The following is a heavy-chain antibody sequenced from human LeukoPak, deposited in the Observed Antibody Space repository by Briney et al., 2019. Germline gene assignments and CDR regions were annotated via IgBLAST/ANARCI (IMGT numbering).Heavy chain of an antibody. Sequence: GGSLRLSCAASGFTFSSYGMHWVRQAPGKGLEWVAFIRYDGSNKYYADSVKGRFTISRDNSKNTLYLQMNSLRAEDTAVYYCATTLKSGSYSFDYWGQGTLVTVSS. CDR3: ATTLKSGSYSFDY. CDR2: IRYDGSNK. V-gene: IGHV3-30*02. D-gene: IGHD1-26*01. J-gene: IGHJ4*02. CDR1: GFTFSSYG.